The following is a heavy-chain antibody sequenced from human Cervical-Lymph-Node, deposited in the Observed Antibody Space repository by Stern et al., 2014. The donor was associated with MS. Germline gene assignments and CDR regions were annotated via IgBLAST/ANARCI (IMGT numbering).Heavy chain of an antibody. CDR1: GFTFSSYW. Sequence: EVQLVQSGGGLVQPGGSLRLSCAASGFTFSSYWMHWVRQAPGKGLVWVSRINSDGSSTSYADSAKGRFTISRDNAKNTLYLQMNSLRAEDTAVYYCARGGNGRARLYYFDYWGQGTLVTVSS. J-gene: IGHJ4*02. V-gene: IGHV3-74*02. CDR2: INSDGSST. D-gene: IGHD4-23*01. CDR3: ARGGNGRARLYYFDY.